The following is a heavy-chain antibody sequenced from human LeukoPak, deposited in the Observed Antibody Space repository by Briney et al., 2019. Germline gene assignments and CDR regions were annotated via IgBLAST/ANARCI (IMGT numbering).Heavy chain of an antibody. D-gene: IGHD3-10*01. J-gene: IGHJ4*02. CDR2: IYHSGTS. V-gene: IGHV4-59*01. CDR3: AKAAEYYFGSDTYYYFDY. CDR1: SASISTYY. Sequence: SETLSLTCTVSSASISTYYWSWIRQPPGKGLEWIGYIYHSGTSNYNPSLKSRVTMSVDTSKSQFSLSLSSVTSADTAVYYCAKAAEYYFGSDTYYYFDYWGQGILVTVSS.